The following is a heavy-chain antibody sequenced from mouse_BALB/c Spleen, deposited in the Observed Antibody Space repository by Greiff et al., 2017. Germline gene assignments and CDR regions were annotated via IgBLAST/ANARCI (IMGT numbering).Heavy chain of an antibody. J-gene: IGHJ3*01. V-gene: IGHV5-6-3*01. CDR2: INSNGGST. CDR3: ARGGDYYAPFAY. Sequence: EVKLVESGGGLVQPGGSLKLSCAASGFTFSSYGMSWVRQTPDKRLELVATINSNGGSTYYPDSVKGRFTISRDNAKNTLYLQMSSLKSEDTAMYYCARGGDYYAPFAYWGQGTLVTVSA. CDR1: GFTFSSYG. D-gene: IGHD1-1*01.